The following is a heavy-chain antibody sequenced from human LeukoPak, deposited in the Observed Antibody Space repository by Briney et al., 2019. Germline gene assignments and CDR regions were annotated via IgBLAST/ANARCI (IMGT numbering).Heavy chain of an antibody. CDR3: ARERREGGNWFDP. CDR2: INPNSGGT. D-gene: IGHD3-16*01. J-gene: IGHJ5*02. V-gene: IGHV1-2*02. CDR1: GYTFTGYY. Sequence: ASVKVSCKASGYTFTGYYMHWVRQAPGQGLEWMGWINPNSGGTNYAQKFQGRVTMTRDTSISTAYMELSRLRSDDTAVYYCARERREGGNWFDPWGQGTLVTVSS.